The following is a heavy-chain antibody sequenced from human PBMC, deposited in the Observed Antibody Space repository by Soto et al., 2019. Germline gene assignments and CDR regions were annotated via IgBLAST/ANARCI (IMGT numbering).Heavy chain of an antibody. CDR1: GFTFSSCG. Sequence: QVQLVESGGGVVQPGRSLRLSCAASGFTFSSCGMHWVRQAPGKGLEWVAVIWYDGSNKYYADSVKGRFTISRDNSKNTLYLQMNSLRAEDTAVYYCARGKALKRISGWSYYYGMDVWVQGTTVTVSS. V-gene: IGHV3-33*01. J-gene: IGHJ6*02. CDR2: IWYDGSNK. D-gene: IGHD2-15*01. CDR3: ARGKALKRISGWSYYYGMDV.